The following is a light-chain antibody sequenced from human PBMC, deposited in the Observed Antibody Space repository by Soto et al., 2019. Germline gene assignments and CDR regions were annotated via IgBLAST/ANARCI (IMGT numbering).Light chain of an antibody. V-gene: IGKV3-20*01. Sequence: EIVLTQSPGTLSLSPGERATLSCRASQSVSSSYLAWYQQKPGQAPRLLIYGASSRATGIPDRFSGSGSGTDCPLTISRLEPEDCAVYYCQQYGSSPWTFGQWTKVEIK. CDR2: GAS. CDR3: QQYGSSPWT. J-gene: IGKJ1*01. CDR1: QSVSSSY.